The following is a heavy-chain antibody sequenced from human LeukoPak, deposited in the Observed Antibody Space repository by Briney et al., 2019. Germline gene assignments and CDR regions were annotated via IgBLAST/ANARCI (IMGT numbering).Heavy chain of an antibody. CDR2: ISGSGST. J-gene: IGHJ4*02. D-gene: IGHD3-16*01. CDR3: AKESYGMSSGWGSYDSMRFFDY. V-gene: IGHV3-23*01. Sequence: PGGSLRLSCAASGFTFSSYAMSWVRQAPGKGLEWVSAISGSGSTYYADSVKGRFTISRDNSKNTLYLQMNSLRAEDTAVYYCAKESYGMSSGWGSYDSMRFFDYWGQGTLVTVSS. CDR1: GFTFSSYA.